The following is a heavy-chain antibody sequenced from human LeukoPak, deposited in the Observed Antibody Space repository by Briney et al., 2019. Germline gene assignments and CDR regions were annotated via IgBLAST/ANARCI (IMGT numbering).Heavy chain of an antibody. J-gene: IGHJ4*02. CDR3: VTSTGQQFIPYDY. D-gene: IGHD1-14*01. Sequence: GGSLRLSCAASGFNVSSNYMTWIRQAPGKGLEWVSLIYGADAAYYAESVRGRFMISRDNLKNTLFLQMNSLRVEDTAVYYCVTSTGQQFIPYDYWGQGTPVTVPP. CDR1: GFNVSSNY. V-gene: IGHV3-66*02. CDR2: IYGADAA.